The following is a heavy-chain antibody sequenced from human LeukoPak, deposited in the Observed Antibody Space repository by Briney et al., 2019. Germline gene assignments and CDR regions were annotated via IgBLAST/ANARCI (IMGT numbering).Heavy chain of an antibody. J-gene: IGHJ6*03. V-gene: IGHV4-39*07. CDR2: IYYSGST. Sequence: SETLSLTCTVSGGSISSSSYYWGWIRQPPGKGLEWIGSIYYSGSTYYNPSLKSRVTISVDTSKNQFSLKLSSVTAADTAVYYCARGLRWAYYYYYMDVWGKGTTVTVSS. CDR1: GGSISSSSYY. CDR3: ARGLRWAYYYYYMDV. D-gene: IGHD4-23*01.